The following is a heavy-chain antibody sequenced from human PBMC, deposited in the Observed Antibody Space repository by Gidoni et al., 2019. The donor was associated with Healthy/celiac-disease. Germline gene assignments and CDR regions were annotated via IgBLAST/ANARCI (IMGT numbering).Heavy chain of an antibody. J-gene: IGHJ6*02. D-gene: IGHD2-15*01. CDR1: GYTFTSYD. V-gene: IGHV1-8*01. CDR2: MNPNSGNT. CDR3: RIPILSHYGMDV. Sequence: QVQRVQSGAEVKTPGASVKVSCKAAGYTFTSYDINWLRQATGQGLEWMGWMNPNSGNTGYAQKFQGRVTMTRNTSISTAYMELSSLRSEDTAVYYCRIPILSHYGMDVWGQGTTVTVSS.